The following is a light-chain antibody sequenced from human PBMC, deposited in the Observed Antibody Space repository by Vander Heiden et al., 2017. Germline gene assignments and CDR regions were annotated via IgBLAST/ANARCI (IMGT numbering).Light chain of an antibody. CDR3: QQDNNCPIT. Sequence: EIVMTQSPATLSVSPGERATLSCRASQSVSSNVAWYQQKPGQAPRLLIYGASTRATGIPARFSGSGSGTEFTLTISSLQSEDFAVYYCQQDNNCPITFGHGTKVDIK. V-gene: IGKV3-15*01. CDR1: QSVSSN. CDR2: GAS. J-gene: IGKJ3*01.